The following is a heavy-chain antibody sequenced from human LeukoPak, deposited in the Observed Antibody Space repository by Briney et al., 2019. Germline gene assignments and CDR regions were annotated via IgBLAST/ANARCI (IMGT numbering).Heavy chain of an antibody. CDR2: VSSSGTI. CDR3: AKDLSFGANYDFWSGFDY. D-gene: IGHD3-3*01. CDR1: GFTFSSHN. V-gene: IGHV3-48*03. J-gene: IGHJ4*02. Sequence: AGGSLRLSCGASGFTFSSHNMNWVRQAPGKGLEWVAYVSSSGTIYYADSLRGRFTISRDNAKNLPYLQMNSLRAEDTAVYYCAKDLSFGANYDFWSGFDYWGQGTLVTVSS.